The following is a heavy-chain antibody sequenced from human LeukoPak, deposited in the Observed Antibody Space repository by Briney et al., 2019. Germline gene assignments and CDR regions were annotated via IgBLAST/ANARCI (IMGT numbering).Heavy chain of an antibody. D-gene: IGHD3-10*01. CDR1: GFTFDDYG. J-gene: IGHJ3*02. V-gene: IGHV3-20*04. CDR3: ARSWFGEYGGGAFDI. CDR2: INWNGGST. Sequence: GGSLRLSCAASGFTFDDYGMSWVRQVPGKGLEWVSGINWNGGSTGNADSVKGRFTISRDNAKNSLYLQMNSLRGEDTALYYCARSWFGEYGGGAFDIWGQGTMVTVSS.